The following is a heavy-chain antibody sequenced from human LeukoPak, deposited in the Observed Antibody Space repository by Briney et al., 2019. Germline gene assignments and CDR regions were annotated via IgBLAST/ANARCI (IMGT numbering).Heavy chain of an antibody. V-gene: IGHV4-59*08. D-gene: IGHD2-15*01. CDR1: GGSISSYY. CDR2: IYSSGGT. CDR3: ERHQRYCRGVSCYPDWFDP. J-gene: IGHJ5*02. Sequence: PSETLSLTCTVSGGSISSYYWSWIRQPPGKGLEWIGYIYSSGGTTYNPSVKSRVTMSVDTSKNQLSLKLTSVTAADTAVYYCERHQRYCRGVSCYPDWFDPWGQGILVTVSS.